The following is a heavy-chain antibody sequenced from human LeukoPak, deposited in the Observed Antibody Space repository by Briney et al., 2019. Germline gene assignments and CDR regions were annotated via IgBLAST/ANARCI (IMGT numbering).Heavy chain of an antibody. CDR2: IIPIFGTA. CDR3: ARDLPSRSEWSPLGAFDI. D-gene: IGHD3-3*01. Sequence: ASVKVSCKASGGTFSSYAISWVRQAPGQGLEWMGGIIPIFGTANYAQEFQGRVTITTDESTSTAYMELSSLRSEDTAVYYCARDLPSRSEWSPLGAFDIWGQGTMVTVSS. V-gene: IGHV1-69*05. CDR1: GGTFSSYA. J-gene: IGHJ3*02.